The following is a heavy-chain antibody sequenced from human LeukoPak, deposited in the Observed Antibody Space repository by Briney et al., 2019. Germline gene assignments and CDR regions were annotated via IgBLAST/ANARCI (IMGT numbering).Heavy chain of an antibody. CDR1: GGSFSGYY. CDR3: ARIIAASQDVFDI. D-gene: IGHD6-6*01. Sequence: PSETLSLTCAVYGGSFSGYYWSWIRQPPGKGLESVGEINHSGSTNYNPSLKSRVTISVATSKNQFSLKLSSVTAADTAVYYCARIIAASQDVFDIWGQGTMITVSS. CDR2: INHSGST. V-gene: IGHV4-34*01. J-gene: IGHJ3*02.